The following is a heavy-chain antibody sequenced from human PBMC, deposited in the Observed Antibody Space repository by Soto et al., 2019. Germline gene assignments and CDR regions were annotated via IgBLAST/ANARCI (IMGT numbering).Heavy chain of an antibody. Sequence: EVQLVESGGGLVKPGGSLRLSCAASGFTFSNAWMNWVRQAPGKGLEWVGRIKSKTDGATTEYAAPVQGRFTISRDDAINTLYLQMNSVKPEDGAVYYCTTGRESNLYAYGMDVWGQGTTVTVSS. J-gene: IGHJ6*02. D-gene: IGHD4-4*01. CDR3: TTGRESNLYAYGMDV. CDR1: GFTFSNAW. V-gene: IGHV3-15*07. CDR2: IKSKTDGATT.